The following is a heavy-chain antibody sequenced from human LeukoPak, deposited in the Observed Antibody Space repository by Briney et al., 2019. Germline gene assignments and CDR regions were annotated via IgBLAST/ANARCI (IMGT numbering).Heavy chain of an antibody. D-gene: IGHD1-26*01. CDR2: INHSGST. CDR3: ARGSGWFEY. V-gene: IGHV4-34*01. J-gene: IGHJ5*01. CDR1: GGSFSGYY. Sequence: SETLSLTCAVYGGSFSGYYWSWIRQPPGKGLEWIGEINHSGSTNYNPSLKSRVTMSLYTSKNQFFLRLTSVTAADTAIYYCARGSGWFEYWGQGTPVTVSS.